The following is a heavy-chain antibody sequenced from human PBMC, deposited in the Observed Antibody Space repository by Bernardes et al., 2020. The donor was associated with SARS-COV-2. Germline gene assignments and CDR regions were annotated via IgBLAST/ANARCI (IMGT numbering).Heavy chain of an antibody. V-gene: IGHV1-58*01. CDR1: GFTFTSSA. Sequence: SVKVACKASGFTFTSSAVQWVRQARGQRLEWIGWIVVGSGNTNYAQKFQERVTITRDMSTSTAYMELSSVTAADTAVYYCARCSPTIYLPYYFDYWGQGTLVTVSS. CDR3: ARCSPTIYLPYYFDY. J-gene: IGHJ4*02. CDR2: IVVGSGNT. D-gene: IGHD3-3*01.